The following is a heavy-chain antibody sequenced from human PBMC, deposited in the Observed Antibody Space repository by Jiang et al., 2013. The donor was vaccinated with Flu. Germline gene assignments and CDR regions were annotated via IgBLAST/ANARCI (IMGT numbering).Heavy chain of an antibody. CDR3: ARSSWGYSYGPFEY. D-gene: IGHD5-18*01. Sequence: SCRASGDSFSSYAMNWVRQAPGQGLEWMGGINQIFGTTDYAQKFQGRVTITVDKSTSTAYMDLSSLRSEDTAIYYCARSSWGYSYGPFEYWGQGTLVTVSS. CDR2: INQIFGTT. V-gene: IGHV1-69*06. CDR1: GDSFSSYA. J-gene: IGHJ4*02.